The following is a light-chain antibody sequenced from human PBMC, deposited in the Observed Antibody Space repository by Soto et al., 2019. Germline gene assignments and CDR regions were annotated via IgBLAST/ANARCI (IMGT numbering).Light chain of an antibody. Sequence: IVMTQSPATLSVSPGERATLSCRASQSINSKLAWYQQKPGQAPRLLIYGASTRATGIPVRFSGSGSGTEFTLTITSLQSEDFAVYYCQQYNNWPRTFGQGTKVDIK. CDR3: QQYNNWPRT. CDR1: QSINSK. CDR2: GAS. V-gene: IGKV3-15*01. J-gene: IGKJ1*01.